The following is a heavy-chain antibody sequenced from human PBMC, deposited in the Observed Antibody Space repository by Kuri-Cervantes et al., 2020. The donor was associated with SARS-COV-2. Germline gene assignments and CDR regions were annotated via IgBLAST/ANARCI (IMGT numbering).Heavy chain of an antibody. CDR1: GFTFSSYG. Sequence: GGSLRLSCAASGFTFSSYGMHWVRQAPGKGLEWVAFIRYDGSNKYYADSVKGRFTISRDNSKNTLYLQMNSLRAEDTAVYYCARDGYFDWLSQGDYFDYWGQGTLVTVSS. CDR2: IRYDGSNK. CDR3: ARDGYFDWLSQGDYFDY. D-gene: IGHD3-9*01. J-gene: IGHJ4*02. V-gene: IGHV3-30*02.